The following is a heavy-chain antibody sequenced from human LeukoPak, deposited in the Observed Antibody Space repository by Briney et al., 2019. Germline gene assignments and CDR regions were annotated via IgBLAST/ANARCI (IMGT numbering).Heavy chain of an antibody. J-gene: IGHJ6*02. D-gene: IGHD3-10*01. V-gene: IGHV3-30*18. Sequence: TGGSLRLSCAASGFTFSSYGMHWVRQAPGKGLEWVAVISYDGSNKYYADSVKGRFTISRDNSKNTLYLQMNSLRAEDTAVYYCAKARGFGELLRYFYVMDVWGQGTTVTVSS. CDR2: ISYDGSNK. CDR1: GFTFSSYG. CDR3: AKARGFGELLRYFYVMDV.